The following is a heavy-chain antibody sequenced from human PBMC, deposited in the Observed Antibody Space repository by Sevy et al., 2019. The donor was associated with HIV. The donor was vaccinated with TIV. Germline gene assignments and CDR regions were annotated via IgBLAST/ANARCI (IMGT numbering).Heavy chain of an antibody. V-gene: IGHV4-34*01. CDR2: INHSGST. J-gene: IGHJ4*02. D-gene: IGHD2-15*01. CDR1: GGSFSGYY. CDR3: ASLYPHPDY. Sequence: SETLSLTCAVYGGSFSGYYWSWIRQPPGKGLEWIGEINHSGSTNYNPSLKSRVTISVDTSKNQFSLKLSSVTAADTAVYYCASLYPHPDYWGQRTLVTVSS.